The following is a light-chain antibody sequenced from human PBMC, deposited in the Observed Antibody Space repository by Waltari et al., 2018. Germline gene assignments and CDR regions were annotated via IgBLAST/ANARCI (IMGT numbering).Light chain of an antibody. CDR1: KLGAKY. J-gene: IGLJ1*01. CDR3: QAWDGNTFYV. V-gene: IGLV3-1*01. Sequence: SFDLTQPPSVSVSPGQTASITCSGDKLGAKYACWYQQKPGQSPVLVIYQDNQRPSGIPKRFSGSNSGNTATLNISGTQAMDEADYYCQAWDGNTFYVFGTGTKVTVL. CDR2: QDN.